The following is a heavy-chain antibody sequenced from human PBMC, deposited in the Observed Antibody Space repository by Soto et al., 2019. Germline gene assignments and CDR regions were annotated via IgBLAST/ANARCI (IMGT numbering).Heavy chain of an antibody. CDR2: INQEGSEK. V-gene: IGHV3-7*05. J-gene: IGHJ6*02. D-gene: IGHD3-16*01. CDR1: GFTFSNYW. CDR3: ARGGQHFRNPLWDNYYYGMDV. Sequence: EAQLVESGGGSVQPGGSLRLSCTASGFTFSNYWMSWVRQAPGKGLEWVANINQEGSEKDYVDSVKGRFTISRDYAKNSLFLQMNRLRAEDTAVYYCARGGQHFRNPLWDNYYYGMDVWGQGTMVTVSS.